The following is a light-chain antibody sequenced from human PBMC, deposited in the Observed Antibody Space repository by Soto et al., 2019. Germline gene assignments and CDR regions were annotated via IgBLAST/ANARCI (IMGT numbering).Light chain of an antibody. CDR2: AAS. CDR3: QQGNTFPLT. CDR1: QGINNW. V-gene: IGKV1-12*01. Sequence: DNQLTQSPSSLPASEGDRHTITGRASQGINNWLAWYPQKKGKAPNILIYAASCLQSGVPSRFRGSGSGTDFTLTISSLQPEDFSTYYCQQGNTFPLTFGGGTQVDI. J-gene: IGKJ4*01.